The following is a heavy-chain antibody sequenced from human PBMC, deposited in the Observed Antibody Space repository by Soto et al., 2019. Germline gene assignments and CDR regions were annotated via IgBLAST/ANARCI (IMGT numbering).Heavy chain of an antibody. Sequence: EVPLVESGGGLVQPGGSLKLSCAASGFTFSGSAMHWVRQASGKGLEWVGRIRSKANSYATAYAASGKGRFTISRDDSKNTAYLQMNSLKTEDTAVYYCTRPAYCGGDCYSVYYYYGMDVWGQGTTVTVSS. CDR2: IRSKANSYAT. V-gene: IGHV3-73*01. J-gene: IGHJ6*02. CDR1: GFTFSGSA. CDR3: TRPAYCGGDCYSVYYYYGMDV. D-gene: IGHD2-21*02.